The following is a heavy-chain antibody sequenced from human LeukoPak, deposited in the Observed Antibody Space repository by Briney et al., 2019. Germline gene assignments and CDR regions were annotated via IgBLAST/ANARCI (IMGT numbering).Heavy chain of an antibody. CDR2: IYYSGST. CDR3: GGGAIVVPVASGYLDY. V-gene: IGHV4-59*01. D-gene: IGHD2-15*01. Sequence: SETLSLTCTVSGGSISSYYWSWIRQPPGKGLEWIGYIYYSGSTNYNPSLKSRVTISVDTSKNQFSLKLSSVTAADTAVYYRGGGAIVVPVASGYLDYWGQGTLVTVSS. J-gene: IGHJ4*02. CDR1: GGSISSYY.